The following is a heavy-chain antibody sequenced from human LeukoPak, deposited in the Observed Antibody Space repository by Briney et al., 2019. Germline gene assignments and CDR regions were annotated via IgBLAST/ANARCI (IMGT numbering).Heavy chain of an antibody. V-gene: IGHV3-33*01. CDR2: IWYDGSNK. J-gene: IGHJ5*02. CDR1: GFTFTSYG. Sequence: PGRSLRLSCAASGFTFTSYGMHWVRQAPGQGLEWVAVIWYDGSNKYYADSVKGRFTISRDNSKNTLYLQMNSLRAEDTAVYYCARGEGATMRNWFDPWGQGTLVTVSS. D-gene: IGHD1-26*01. CDR3: ARGEGATMRNWFDP.